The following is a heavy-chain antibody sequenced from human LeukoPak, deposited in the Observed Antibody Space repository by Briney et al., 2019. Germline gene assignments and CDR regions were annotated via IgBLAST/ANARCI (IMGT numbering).Heavy chain of an antibody. CDR3: AKGGYHLNDYYGMDV. J-gene: IGHJ6*02. Sequence: GASLRLSCAASGFTFSSYAMSWVRQAPGKGLEWVSAISGSGGSTYYADSVKGRFTISGDNSKNTLYLQMNSLRAEDTAVYYRAKGGYHLNDYYGMDVWGQGTTVTVSS. CDR1: GFTFSSYA. V-gene: IGHV3-23*01. D-gene: IGHD2-2*01. CDR2: ISGSGGST.